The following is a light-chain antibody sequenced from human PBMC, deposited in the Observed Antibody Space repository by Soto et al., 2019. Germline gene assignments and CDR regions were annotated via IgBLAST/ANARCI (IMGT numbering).Light chain of an antibody. CDR2: GAS. CDR3: QHYTHWPLT. Sequence: MKMSEATRSVCALISPTVCCRAMQGNGDTLAWYHFEPGRTPRQLIYGASSRATGVPDGFSGSGSGRGLPPTIIRLVGDDYEVYYCQHYTHWPLTFAQGTKVDIK. CDR1: QGNGDT. J-gene: IGKJ1*01. V-gene: IGKV3D-15*01.